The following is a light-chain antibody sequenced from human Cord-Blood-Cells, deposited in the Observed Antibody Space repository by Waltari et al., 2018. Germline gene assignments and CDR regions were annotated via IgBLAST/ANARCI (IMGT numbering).Light chain of an antibody. CDR3: QQYGSSPYT. CDR2: GAS. J-gene: IGKJ2*01. CDR1: QSVSSSY. Sequence: ELVLPQSPGTLSLSPGERDTLSCRASQSVSSSYLAWYQQKPGQAPRLLIYGASSRATGIPDRFSGSGSGTDFTLTISRLEPEDFAVYYCQQYGSSPYTFGQGTKLEIK. V-gene: IGKV3-20*01.